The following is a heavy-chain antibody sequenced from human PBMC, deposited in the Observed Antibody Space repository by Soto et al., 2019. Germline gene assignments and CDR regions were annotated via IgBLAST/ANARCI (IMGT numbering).Heavy chain of an antibody. J-gene: IGHJ4*02. CDR1: GGSFSGYY. CDR3: ASSGYEHFDY. D-gene: IGHD5-12*01. CDR2: INHSGST. Sequence: SETLSLTCAVYGGSFSGYYWSWIRQPPGKGLEWIGEINHSGSTNYNPSLKSRVTISVDTSKNQFSLKLSSVTAADTAVYYCASSGYEHFDYWGQGTLVTVSS. V-gene: IGHV4-34*01.